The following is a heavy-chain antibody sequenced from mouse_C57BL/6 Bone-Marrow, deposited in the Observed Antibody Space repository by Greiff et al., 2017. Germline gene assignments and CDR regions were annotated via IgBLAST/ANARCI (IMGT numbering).Heavy chain of an antibody. CDR1: GFSLTSYG. D-gene: IGHD2-3*01. Sequence: VHLVESGPGLVQPSQSLSITCTVSGFSLTSYGVHWVRQSPGKGLEWLGVIWRGGSTDYNAAFMSRLSITKDNSKSQVFFKMNSLQADDTAIYYCAKSGGYYFSYFDVWGTGTTVTVSS. V-gene: IGHV2-5*01. CDR2: IWRGGST. CDR3: AKSGGYYFSYFDV. J-gene: IGHJ1*03.